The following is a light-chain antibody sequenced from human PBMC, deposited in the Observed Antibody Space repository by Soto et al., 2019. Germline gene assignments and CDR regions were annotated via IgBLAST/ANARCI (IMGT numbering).Light chain of an antibody. Sequence: VGVTQSPGTLSLSPGERATLSGGASQTVRNNYLAWYQQKPGQAPRCLIYDASSRATGIPDRFSGGGSGTDFTLTISRLEPEDFAVYYCQQFSSYPLTFGGGTKVDIK. V-gene: IGKV3-20*01. CDR3: QQFSSYPLT. J-gene: IGKJ4*01. CDR2: DAS. CDR1: QTVRNNY.